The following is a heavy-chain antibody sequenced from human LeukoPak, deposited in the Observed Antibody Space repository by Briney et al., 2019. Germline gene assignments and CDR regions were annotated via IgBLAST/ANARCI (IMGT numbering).Heavy chain of an antibody. V-gene: IGHV3-74*01. Sequence: GGSLRLSCVASGFTFSSYWMHWVRQAPGKGLEWVSRINPDGSTTTYADSVKGRFTISRDNAKNTVYLQMNSLRAEDTAVYYCARVLSGSWDWFDPWGQGTLVTVSS. CDR1: GFTFSSYW. D-gene: IGHD3-22*01. CDR2: INPDGSTT. J-gene: IGHJ5*02. CDR3: ARVLSGSWDWFDP.